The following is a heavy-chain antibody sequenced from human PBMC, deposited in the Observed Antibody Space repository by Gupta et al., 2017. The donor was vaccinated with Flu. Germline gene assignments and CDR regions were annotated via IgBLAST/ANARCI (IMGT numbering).Heavy chain of an antibody. J-gene: IGHJ4*02. D-gene: IGHD3-22*01. CDR1: AYY. Sequence: AYYGSWIRQHPERGLEWIGYISYRVSTFYNPSLRSRVSMSVDTSKNQFSLNLSSVTAADTAVYFCARGPGNSGSHYFFDNWGQGTLVTVSS. CDR2: ISYRVST. CDR3: ARGPGNSGSHYFFDN. V-gene: IGHV4-31*02.